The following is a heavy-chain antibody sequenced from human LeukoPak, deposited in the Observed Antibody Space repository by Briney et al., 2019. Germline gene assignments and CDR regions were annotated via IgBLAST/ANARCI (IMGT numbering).Heavy chain of an antibody. CDR1: GGSISSGGYY. CDR3: ARRGYSSLTGDMGV. J-gene: IGHJ6*03. Sequence: SETLSLTCTVSGGSISSGGYYWSWIRQPPGKGLEWIGYIYHSGSTYYNPSLKSRVTISVDRSKNQFSLKLSSVTAADTAVYYCARRGYSSLTGDMGVWGKGTTVTVSS. CDR2: IYHSGST. D-gene: IGHD6-6*01. V-gene: IGHV4-30-2*01.